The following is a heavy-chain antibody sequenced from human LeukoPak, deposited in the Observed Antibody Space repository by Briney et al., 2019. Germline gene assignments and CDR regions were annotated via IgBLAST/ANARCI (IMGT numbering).Heavy chain of an antibody. CDR3: ARDAGSPYGV. CDR1: GGSISSYY. CDR2: IHTSGYI. V-gene: IGHV4-4*07. D-gene: IGHD4-17*01. Sequence: SETLSLTCTVSGGSISSYYWSWIRQPAGKRLEWIGRIHTSGYINYSPPFKSRVTMSVDTSRNQVSLKLSSVTAADTAVYYCARDAGSPYGVWGQGTLVTVSS. J-gene: IGHJ4*02.